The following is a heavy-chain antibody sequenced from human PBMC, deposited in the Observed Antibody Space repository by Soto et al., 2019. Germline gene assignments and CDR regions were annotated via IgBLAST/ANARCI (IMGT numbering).Heavy chain of an antibody. J-gene: IGHJ4*02. CDR2: ISWNSGSI. CDR3: AKDESSGWSHYFDY. V-gene: IGHV3-9*01. Sequence: EVQLVESGGGLVQPGRSLRLSCAASGFTFDDYAMHWVRQAPGKGLEWVSGISWNSGSIGYADSVKGRFTISRDNAKNSLYLQMNSLRAEDTALYYCAKDESSGWSHYFDYWGQGTLVTVSS. D-gene: IGHD6-19*01. CDR1: GFTFDDYA.